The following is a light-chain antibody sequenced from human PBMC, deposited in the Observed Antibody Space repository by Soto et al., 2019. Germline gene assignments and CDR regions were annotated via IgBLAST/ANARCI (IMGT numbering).Light chain of an antibody. CDR3: QSYDSSNQDVV. CDR2: EDN. J-gene: IGLJ2*01. V-gene: IGLV6-57*02. CDR1: SGSIASNY. Sequence: NFMLTQPHSVSESPGKTVTISCTGSSGSIASNYVQWYQQRPGSAPTTVIYEDNQRPSGVPDRFSGSIDSSSNSASLTTSGLKTEDEADYYCQSYDSSNQDVVFGGGTKLTVL.